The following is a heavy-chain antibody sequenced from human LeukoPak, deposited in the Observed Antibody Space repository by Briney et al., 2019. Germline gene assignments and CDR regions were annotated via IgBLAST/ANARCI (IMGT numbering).Heavy chain of an antibody. Sequence: PGGSLRLSCPASGFTFSTYAMSWVRQAPGKGLEWVSAISGSGGSTYYADSVKGRFTISRDNSKNTLCLQMHSLRVEDTAVYYCAKVGALYDWGRYFDLWGRGTLVTVSS. D-gene: IGHD7-27*01. CDR2: ISGSGGST. CDR1: GFTFSTYA. J-gene: IGHJ2*01. V-gene: IGHV3-23*01. CDR3: AKVGALYDWGRYFDL.